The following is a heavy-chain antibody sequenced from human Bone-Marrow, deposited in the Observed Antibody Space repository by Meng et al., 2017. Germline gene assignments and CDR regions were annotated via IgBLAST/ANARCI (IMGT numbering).Heavy chain of an antibody. CDR2: ISYDGSNK. Sequence: GGSLRLSCAASGFTFSSYAMHWVRQAPGKGLERVAVISYDGSNKYYADSVKGRFTISRDNSKNTLYLQMNSLRAEDTAVYYCARDSPTPGSDSSGYYNYGMDVWGQGTTVTVSS. CDR1: GFTFSSYA. D-gene: IGHD3-22*01. V-gene: IGHV3-30*14. J-gene: IGHJ6*02. CDR3: ARDSPTPGSDSSGYYNYGMDV.